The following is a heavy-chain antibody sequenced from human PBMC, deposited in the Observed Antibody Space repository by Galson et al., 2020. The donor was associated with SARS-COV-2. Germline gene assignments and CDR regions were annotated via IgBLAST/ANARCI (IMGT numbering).Heavy chain of an antibody. V-gene: IGHV4-30-4*01. Sequence: SETLSLTCSVSGGCINSGDYYWSWIRQPPGKGLEWIGYIYKSGSTYYNPSLRRRATVSVDSSKRQFSLKLNSVTAADTAVYYCARAISGSQEEDAFNIWGQGTMVTVSS. D-gene: IGHD1-26*01. CDR2: IYKSGST. J-gene: IGHJ3*02. CDR3: ARAISGSQEEDAFNI. CDR1: GGCINSGDYY.